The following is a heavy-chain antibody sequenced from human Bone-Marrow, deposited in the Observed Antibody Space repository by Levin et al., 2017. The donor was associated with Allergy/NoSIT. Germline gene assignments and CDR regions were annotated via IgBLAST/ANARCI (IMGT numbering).Heavy chain of an antibody. CDR2: IWDDGSQK. Sequence: PGGSLRLSCAASGFSFSTYAMHWVRQAPGKGLEWVAVIWDDGSQKYYADSVEGRFSLSRDNSKNTLLLQMNNLRGDDTAVYYCAGLRRGSGHYLGSFDVWGQGTGVLVSS. V-gene: IGHV3-33*01. J-gene: IGHJ3*01. D-gene: IGHD6-19*01. CDR1: GFSFSTYA. CDR3: AGLRRGSGHYLGSFDV.